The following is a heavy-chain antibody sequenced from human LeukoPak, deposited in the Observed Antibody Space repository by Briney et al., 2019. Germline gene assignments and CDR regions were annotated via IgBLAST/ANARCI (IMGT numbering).Heavy chain of an antibody. CDR2: ISSSSSYT. Sequence: PGGSLRLSCAASGFTFSDYYMSWIRQAPGKGLEWVSYISSSSSYTNYADSVKGRFTISRDNAKNSLYLQMNSLRAEDTAVYYCARDPSGYSSSWYNYYYGMDVWGQGTTVTVSS. CDR1: GFTFSDYY. CDR3: ARDPSGYSSSWYNYYYGMDV. J-gene: IGHJ6*02. V-gene: IGHV3-11*05. D-gene: IGHD6-13*01.